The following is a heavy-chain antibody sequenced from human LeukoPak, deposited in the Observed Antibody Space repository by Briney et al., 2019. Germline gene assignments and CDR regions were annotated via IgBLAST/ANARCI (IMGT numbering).Heavy chain of an antibody. CDR2: MNPNSGNT. D-gene: IGHD3-10*01. J-gene: IGHJ5*02. CDR1: GYTFTSYD. CDR3: ARAPSLLWFGELLSSRYNWFDP. V-gene: IGHV1-8*01. Sequence: ASVKVSCKASGYTFTSYDINWVRQATGQGLEWMGWMNPNSGNTGYAQKFQGRVTMTRNTSISTAYMELSSLRSEDTAVYYCARAPSLLWFGELLSSRYNWFDPWGQGTLVTVSS.